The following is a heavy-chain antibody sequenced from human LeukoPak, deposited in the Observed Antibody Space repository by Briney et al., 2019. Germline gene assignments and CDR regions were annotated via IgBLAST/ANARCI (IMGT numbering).Heavy chain of an antibody. V-gene: IGHV3-30*02. Sequence: GGSLRLSCAASGFTFSSFGIHWVRQAPGKGLEWVTFIRYVGNNINYADSVKGRFTISRDNSNNTVHLQMNSLRGEDTAVYYCARDGRRNCSTLNCYIFSNWGQGTLVTVSS. D-gene: IGHD2-2*01. J-gene: IGHJ4*02. CDR1: GFTFSSFG. CDR3: ARDGRRNCSTLNCYIFSN. CDR2: IRYVGNNI.